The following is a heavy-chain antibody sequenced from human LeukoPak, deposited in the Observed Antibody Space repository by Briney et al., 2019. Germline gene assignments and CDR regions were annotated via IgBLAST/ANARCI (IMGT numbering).Heavy chain of an antibody. D-gene: IGHD2-2*01. J-gene: IGHJ4*02. CDR1: GFTFSSYE. V-gene: IGHV3-48*03. CDR3: ARRYCSSTSCLFDY. CDR2: ISTSGGSI. Sequence: GGSLRLSCAASGFTFSSYEMNWVRQAPGKGLEWISSISTSGGSIYSADSVKGRFTISRDNAQNSLYLQMNGLRAEDTAVYYCARRYCSSTSCLFDYWGQGILVTVSS.